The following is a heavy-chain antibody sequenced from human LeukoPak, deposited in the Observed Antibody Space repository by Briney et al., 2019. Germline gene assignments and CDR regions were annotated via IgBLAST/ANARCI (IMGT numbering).Heavy chain of an antibody. CDR1: GGSVSSGYHY. CDR3: ARVTPGYTGGGADYYYMDV. V-gene: IGHV4-30-4*08. J-gene: IGHJ6*03. CDR2: ISYSGST. Sequence: SQTLSLTCTVSGGSVSSGYHYWSWIRQPPRKNLEWIGYISYSGSTSYNPSLESRVSISVDTSKNQFSLKLNSVTAADTAIYYCARVTPGYTGGGADYYYMDVWGKGTTVTVSS. D-gene: IGHD6-25*01.